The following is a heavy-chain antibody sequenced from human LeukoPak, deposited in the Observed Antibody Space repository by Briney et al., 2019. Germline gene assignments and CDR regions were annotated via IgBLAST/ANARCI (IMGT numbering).Heavy chain of an antibody. CDR2: ISGSSGST. D-gene: IGHD3-10*01. V-gene: IGHV3-23*01. Sequence: PSETLSLTCTVSGGSISSSSYYWGWIRQPPGKGLEWVSGISGSSGSTYYADSVKGRFTISRDNSKNTLYLQMNSLRAEDTAVYYCAITMVRGVISLQPRRPYYFNYWGQGALVTVSS. J-gene: IGHJ4*02. CDR1: GGSISSSSYY. CDR3: AITMVRGVISLQPRRPYYFNY.